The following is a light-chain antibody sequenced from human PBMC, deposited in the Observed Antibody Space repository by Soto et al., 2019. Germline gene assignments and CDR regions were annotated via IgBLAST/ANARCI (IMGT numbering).Light chain of an antibody. CDR2: GAS. CDR3: HQSNNWPYT. CDR1: QSVSDN. J-gene: IGKJ2*01. Sequence: VMTQSPATLSVSPGERVTLSCRASQSVSDNLAWYQQKPGQAPRLLIYGASTRATGIPAGFSGSGSGTEFTLTISGLQSEDFALYYCHQSNNWPYTFGQGTKVDIK. V-gene: IGKV3-15*01.